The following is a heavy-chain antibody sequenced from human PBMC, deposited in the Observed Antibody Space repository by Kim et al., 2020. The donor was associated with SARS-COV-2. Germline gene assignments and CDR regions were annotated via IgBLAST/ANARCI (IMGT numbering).Heavy chain of an antibody. CDR2: VNNGNNP. CDR3: AMDHPSGGWHTFDS. D-gene: IGHD2-15*01. Sequence: GGSLRLSCRASGFAFGAYAMTWVRQAPGKGLEWVASVNNGNNPYYANSVKGRFTVSSDHASSTLYLQMNGLRVEATALYYCAMDHPSGGWHTFDSRGKG. J-gene: IGHJ4*02. CDR1: GFAFGAYA. V-gene: IGHV3-23*05.